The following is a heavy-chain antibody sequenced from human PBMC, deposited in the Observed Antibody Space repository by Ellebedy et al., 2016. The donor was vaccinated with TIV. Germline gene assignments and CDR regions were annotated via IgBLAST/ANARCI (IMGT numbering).Heavy chain of an antibody. CDR3: ARVDLGLAFHY. CDR2: IYSAGNT. J-gene: IGHJ4*02. CDR1: GFTISSNY. V-gene: IGHV3-53*01. Sequence: GESLKISCAVSGFTISSNYMSWVRQAPGKGLEWVSIIYSAGNTYYADSAKGRFTISRDTSKNTLYLQMNSLRGEDTAVYYCARVDLGLAFHYWGRGALVTASS. D-gene: IGHD1-26*01.